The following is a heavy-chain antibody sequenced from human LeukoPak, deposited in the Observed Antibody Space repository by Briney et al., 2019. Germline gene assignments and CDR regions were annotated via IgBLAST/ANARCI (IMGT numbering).Heavy chain of an antibody. CDR3: ARLFRPNWEPFDY. V-gene: IGHV1-2*02. J-gene: IGHJ4*02. CDR1: GYTFTGYY. Sequence: ASVKVSCKASGYTFTGYYMHWVRQAPGQGLEWMGWINPNSGGTNYAQKFQGRVTMTRDTSISTAYMELSRLRSDDTAVYYCARLFRPNWEPFDYWGQGTLVTVSS. D-gene: IGHD1-26*01. CDR2: INPNSGGT.